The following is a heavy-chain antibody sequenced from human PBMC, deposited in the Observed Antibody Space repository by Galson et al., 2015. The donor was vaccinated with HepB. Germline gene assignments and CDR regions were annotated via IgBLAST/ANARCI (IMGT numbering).Heavy chain of an antibody. CDR2: TGHDDRYK. D-gene: IGHD7-27*01. CDR1: GFTFATYG. J-gene: IGHJ4*02. Sequence: LRLSCAASGFTFATYGMHWVRQAPGEGLEWVAVTGHDDRYKGYADSVRGRFTISRDNSGNMLYLQMNSLRDEDTAVYYCVRDLNRGSNSDYWGQGTLVTVSS. CDR3: VRDLNRGSNSDY. V-gene: IGHV3-33*01.